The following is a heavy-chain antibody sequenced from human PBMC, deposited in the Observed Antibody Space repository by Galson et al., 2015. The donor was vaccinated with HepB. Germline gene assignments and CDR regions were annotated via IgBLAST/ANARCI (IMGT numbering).Heavy chain of an antibody. CDR3: SRGGSITFTVTTPAS. Sequence: SVKVSCKASGYTFTNYYIHWVRQAPGQGLEWMGIINPSSGGTTYAQRVQGRVIVTRDTSTSTVYMELSTLRSEDTAVYYCSRGGSITFTVTTPASWGQGTLVTVSS. CDR1: GYTFTNYY. CDR2: INPSSGGT. V-gene: IGHV1-46*01. D-gene: IGHD4-17*01. J-gene: IGHJ5*02.